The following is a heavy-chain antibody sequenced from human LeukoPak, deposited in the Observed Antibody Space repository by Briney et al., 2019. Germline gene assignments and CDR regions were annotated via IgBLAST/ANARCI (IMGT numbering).Heavy chain of an antibody. D-gene: IGHD1-26*01. Sequence: GGSLGLSCAASRFTFSNYAMSWVRQAPGKGLEWVSAITGNGDYTDYADSVKGRFTISRDNSKNTAYLQMNSLRSEDTAVYYCAKRSGINYGYFDSWGQGTLVTVSS. CDR3: AKRSGINYGYFDS. CDR1: RFTFSNYA. CDR2: ITGNGDYT. J-gene: IGHJ4*02. V-gene: IGHV3-23*01.